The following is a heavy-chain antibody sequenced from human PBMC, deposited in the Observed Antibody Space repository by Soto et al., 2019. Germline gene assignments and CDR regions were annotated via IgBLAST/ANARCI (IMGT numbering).Heavy chain of an antibody. V-gene: IGHV1-69*12. D-gene: IGHD3-9*01. Sequence: QVQLVQSGAEVKKPGSSVKVSCKASGGTFSSYAISWVRQAPGQGLEWMGGIIPIFGTANYAQKFQGRVTITADESTSTAYMELSSLRSEATAVYYCAREPDWSRPPTLLPMDVWGQGTTVTVSS. J-gene: IGHJ6*02. CDR3: AREPDWSRPPTLLPMDV. CDR1: GGTFSSYA. CDR2: IIPIFGTA.